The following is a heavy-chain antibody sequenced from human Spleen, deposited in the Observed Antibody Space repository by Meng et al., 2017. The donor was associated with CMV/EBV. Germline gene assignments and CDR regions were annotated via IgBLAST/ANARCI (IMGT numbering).Heavy chain of an antibody. D-gene: IGHD2-15*01. Sequence: ASVKVSCKASGFTFTSSAVQWVRQAPGQGLEWMGWINPNTDITKYAQKFQGRVTMTRDTSISTAYMELSRLRSDDTAVYYCARGEGGFSPLDYNYGMDVWGQGTTVTVSS. CDR1: GFTFTSSA. V-gene: IGHV1-2*02. CDR2: INPNTDIT. J-gene: IGHJ6*02. CDR3: ARGEGGFSPLDYNYGMDV.